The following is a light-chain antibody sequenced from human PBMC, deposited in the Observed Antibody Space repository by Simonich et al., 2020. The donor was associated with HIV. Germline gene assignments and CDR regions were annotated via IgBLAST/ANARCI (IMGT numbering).Light chain of an antibody. V-gene: IGLV2-8*01. J-gene: IGLJ3*02. CDR2: DVR. Sequence: QSALTQPPSASGSPGQSVTISCTGTSSDVGGYNYVSWYQQHPGKAPKLMIYDVRKRPAGVPDRFSGSKSGNTASLTVSGLQADDEADYYCNSYAGTSWVFGGGTKLTVL. CDR1: SSDVGGYNY. CDR3: NSYAGTSWV.